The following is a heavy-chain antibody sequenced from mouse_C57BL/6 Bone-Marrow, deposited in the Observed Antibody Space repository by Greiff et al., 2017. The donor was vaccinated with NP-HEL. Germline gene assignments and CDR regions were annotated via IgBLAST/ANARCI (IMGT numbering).Heavy chain of an antibody. V-gene: IGHV1-52*01. CDR3: ARSITTVVARYWYFDV. J-gene: IGHJ1*03. CDR1: GYTFTSYW. CDR2: IDPSDSET. Sequence: VQLQQSGAELVRPGSSVKLSCKASGYTFTSYWMHWVKQRPIQGLEWIGNIDPSDSETHYNQKFKDKATLTVDKSSSTAYMQLSSLTSEDSAVYYCARSITTVVARYWYFDVWGTGTTVTVSS. D-gene: IGHD1-1*01.